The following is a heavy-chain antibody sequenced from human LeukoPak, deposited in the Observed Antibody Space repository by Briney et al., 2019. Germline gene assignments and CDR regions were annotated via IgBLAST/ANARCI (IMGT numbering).Heavy chain of an antibody. Sequence: PGGSLRLSCAASGFTFSSNWMHWVRQAPGKGLVWVARINSDGSSTSYADCVKGRLTISRDNAKNTLYLQMKSLRAEDTAVYYCAREEICSNGVYSSCMDVWGKGTTVTVSS. D-gene: IGHD2-8*01. V-gene: IGHV3-74*01. J-gene: IGHJ6*03. CDR2: INSDGSST. CDR3: AREEICSNGVYSSCMDV. CDR1: GFTFSSNW.